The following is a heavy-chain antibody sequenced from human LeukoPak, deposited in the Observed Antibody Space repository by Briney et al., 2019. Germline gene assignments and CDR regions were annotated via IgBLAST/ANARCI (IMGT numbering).Heavy chain of an antibody. CDR1: GFTFSSYW. J-gene: IGHJ3*02. Sequence: GGSLRLSCAASGFTFSSYWMSWVRQAPGKGLEWVANIKQDGSEKYYVDSVKGRFTISRDNAKNSLYLQMNSLRAEDTAVYYCARLYSSGWWALDAFDIWGQGTMVTVSS. V-gene: IGHV3-7*01. CDR2: IKQDGSEK. D-gene: IGHD6-19*01. CDR3: ARLYSSGWWALDAFDI.